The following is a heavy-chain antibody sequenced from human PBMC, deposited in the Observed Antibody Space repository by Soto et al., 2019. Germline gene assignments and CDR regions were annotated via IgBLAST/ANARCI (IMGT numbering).Heavy chain of an antibody. Sequence: GASVKVSCKASGDTFSSSAVSWVRQAPGQGLEWMGGIIPVFETAYYAQKFQGKVTITADESTSTAYMELSSLRSEDTAVYYCATEYYYDSSGYYFMRYFDYWGQGTLVTVSS. CDR1: GDTFSSSA. V-gene: IGHV1-69*13. CDR2: IIPVFETA. D-gene: IGHD3-22*01. J-gene: IGHJ4*02. CDR3: ATEYYYDSSGYYFMRYFDY.